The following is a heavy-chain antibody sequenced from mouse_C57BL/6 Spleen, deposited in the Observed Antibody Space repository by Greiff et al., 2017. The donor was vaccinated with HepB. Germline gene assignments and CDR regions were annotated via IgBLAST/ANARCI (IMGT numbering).Heavy chain of an antibody. D-gene: IGHD2-14*01. CDR1: GYTFTDYN. J-gene: IGHJ4*01. CDR2: INPNNGGT. CDR3: ARSEAYYRKGDYAMDY. Sequence: VQLQQSGPELVKPGASVKIPCKASGYTFTDYNMDWVKQSHGKSLEWIGDINPNNGGTIYNQKFKGKATLTVDKSSSTAYMELRSLTSEDTAVYYCARSEAYYRKGDYAMDYWGQGTSVTVSS. V-gene: IGHV1-18*01.